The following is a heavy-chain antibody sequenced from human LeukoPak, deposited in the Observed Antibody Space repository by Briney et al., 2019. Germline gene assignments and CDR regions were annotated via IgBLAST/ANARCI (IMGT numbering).Heavy chain of an antibody. Sequence: GGSLRLSCAASGFTFSSSAMSWVRQAPGKGLKWVSGISTSGGSTYYSDSVKGRFTISRDNSKNTLYLQMNSLRAEDTAVYYCARVNGFWSATTYYYYYMDVWGKGTTVTVSS. V-gene: IGHV3-23*01. D-gene: IGHD3-3*01. CDR2: ISTSGGST. CDR3: ARVNGFWSATTYYYYYMDV. J-gene: IGHJ6*03. CDR1: GFTFSSSA.